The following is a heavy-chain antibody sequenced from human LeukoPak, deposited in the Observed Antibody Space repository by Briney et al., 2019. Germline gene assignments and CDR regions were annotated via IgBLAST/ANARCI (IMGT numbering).Heavy chain of an antibody. J-gene: IGHJ5*02. CDR2: IYTSGST. D-gene: IGHD3-22*01. CDR1: GGSICSYY. V-gene: IGHV4-4*07. Sequence: PSETLSLTCTVSGGSICSYYWSWIRQPTGKGLEWIGRIYTSGSTNYNPSLKSRVTMSVDTSKNQFSLKLSSVTAADTAVYYCARAGSYYYDRTRFDPWGQGTLVTVSS. CDR3: ARAGSYYYDRTRFDP.